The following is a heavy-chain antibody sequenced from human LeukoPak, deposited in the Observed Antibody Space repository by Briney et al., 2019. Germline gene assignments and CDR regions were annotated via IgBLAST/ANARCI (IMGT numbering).Heavy chain of an antibody. V-gene: IGHV4-39*01. J-gene: IGHJ4*02. D-gene: IGHD5-12*01. Sequence: SETLSLTCTVSGGSISSSSYYWGWIRQPPGKGLEWIGSIYYSGSTCYNPSLKSRVTISVDTSKNQFSLKLSSVTAADTAIYYCARHTWQWLPFDDWGQGTLVTVSS. CDR3: ARHTWQWLPFDD. CDR2: IYYSGST. CDR1: GGSISSSSYY.